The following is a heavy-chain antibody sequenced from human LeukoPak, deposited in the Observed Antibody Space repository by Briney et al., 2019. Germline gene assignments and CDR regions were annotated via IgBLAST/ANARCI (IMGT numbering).Heavy chain of an antibody. CDR1: GGTFSSYA. CDR3: ARGDDWNYARFDY. CDR2: IIPIFGTA. Sequence: SVKVSCKASGGTFSSYAISWVRQAPGQGLEWMGGIIPIFGTANYAQKFQGRVTITTGESTSTAYMELSSLRSEDTAVYYCARGDDWNYARFDYWGQGTLVTVSS. J-gene: IGHJ4*02. V-gene: IGHV1-69*05. D-gene: IGHD1-7*01.